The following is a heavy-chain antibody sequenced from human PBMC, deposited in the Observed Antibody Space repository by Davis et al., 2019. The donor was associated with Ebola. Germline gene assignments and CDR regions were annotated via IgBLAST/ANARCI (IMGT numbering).Heavy chain of an antibody. V-gene: IGHV4-34*01. CDR1: GGSFSGYH. CDR3: ARRCTVPATYIPTYYDYYMDV. CDR2: ISHSGTS. D-gene: IGHD6-19*01. J-gene: IGHJ6*03. Sequence: SETLSLTCAVYGGSFSGYHWNWIRQPPGKGLEWIGEISHSGTSDYNPSLKSRVTISVDTSKNQFSLKLSSVNAADTAVYYCARRCTVPATYIPTYYDYYMDVWGKGTTVTVSS.